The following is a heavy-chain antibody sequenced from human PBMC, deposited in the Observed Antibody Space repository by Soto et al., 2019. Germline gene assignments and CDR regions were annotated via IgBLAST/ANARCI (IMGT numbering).Heavy chain of an antibody. V-gene: IGHV3-23*01. J-gene: IGHJ4*02. Sequence: EVQLLESGGGLVQPGGSLRLSCAASGFTFSSYAMKWVRQAPVKGLEWVSAISGGGGSTYYADSVKGRFTISRDNSKNTLYLQMNSLRADDTDVYYCARLGSGSNYDYWGQGTVVTVSS. D-gene: IGHD1-26*01. CDR1: GFTFSSYA. CDR3: ARLGSGSNYDY. CDR2: ISGGGGST.